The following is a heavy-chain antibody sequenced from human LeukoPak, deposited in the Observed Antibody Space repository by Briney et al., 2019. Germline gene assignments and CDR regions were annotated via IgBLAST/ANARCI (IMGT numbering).Heavy chain of an antibody. CDR3: AKDLTDSLYYYGMDV. CDR1: GFTFDDYA. J-gene: IGHJ6*02. V-gene: IGHV3-9*01. D-gene: IGHD2-15*01. CDR2: ISWNSNRK. Sequence: PGGSLRLSCAASGFTFDDYAIHWVRQAPGKGLEWVSGISWNSNRKVYADSVKGRFTISRDNAKNSLYLQMNGLTAEDTALYYCAKDLTDSLYYYGMDVWGQGTTVTVSS.